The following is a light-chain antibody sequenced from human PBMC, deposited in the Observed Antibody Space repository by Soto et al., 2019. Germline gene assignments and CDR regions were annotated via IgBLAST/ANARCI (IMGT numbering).Light chain of an antibody. CDR3: HQSYSTLSIT. CDR1: ESIARH. CDR2: AAS. J-gene: IGKJ5*01. V-gene: IGKV1-39*01. Sequence: DIQMTQSPSSLSASVGDRVTITCRASESIARHLNWYQQKPGKAPKLLIYAASSLQNGVPSRFRGGGSGTDFTLTISNLQPEDFAPYYCHQSYSTLSITFGQGTRLEIK.